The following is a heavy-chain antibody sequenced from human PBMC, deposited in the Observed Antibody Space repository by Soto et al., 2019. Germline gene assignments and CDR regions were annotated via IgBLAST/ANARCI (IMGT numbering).Heavy chain of an antibody. CDR3: ARDLDSSVTGKY. CDR1: GFTFSSYS. Sequence: EVQLVESGGGLVQPGGSLRLSCAGSGFTFSSYSMNWVRQAPGKGLEWVSYISSSSRTISYADSVKGRFTISRDNAKSALYLKMNSLRAEDTAVYYCARDLDSSVTGKYWGQGTLVTVSS. J-gene: IGHJ4*02. CDR2: ISSSSRTI. V-gene: IGHV3-48*01. D-gene: IGHD3-22*01.